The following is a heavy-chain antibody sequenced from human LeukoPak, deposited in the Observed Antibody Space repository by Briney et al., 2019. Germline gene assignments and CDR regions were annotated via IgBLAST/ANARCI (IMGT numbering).Heavy chain of an antibody. CDR2: ISSSSSYI. Sequence: GGSLSLSCAASGFTFSSYSMNWVRQAPGKGLEWVSSISSSSSYIYYADSVKGRFTISRDNAKNSLYLQMNSLRFEDTALYYCAKDISSGWYYFDYWGQGTLVTVSS. CDR1: GFTFSSYS. V-gene: IGHV3-21*04. CDR3: AKDISSGWYYFDY. D-gene: IGHD6-19*01. J-gene: IGHJ4*02.